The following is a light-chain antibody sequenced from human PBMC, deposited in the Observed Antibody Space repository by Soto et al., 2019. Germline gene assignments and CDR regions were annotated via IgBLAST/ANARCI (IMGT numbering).Light chain of an antibody. J-gene: IGKJ1*01. CDR2: KPS. Sequence: DIQMTQSPSTLSGSVGDTVPITCRASQSISGWLAWYQQKPGKAPQLLIYKPSSLESGVPPRFSGSGSGTEFPLTISSLQPDDFATYYCQQYNTYSPTFGQGTK. CDR3: QQYNTYSPT. V-gene: IGKV1-5*03. CDR1: QSISGW.